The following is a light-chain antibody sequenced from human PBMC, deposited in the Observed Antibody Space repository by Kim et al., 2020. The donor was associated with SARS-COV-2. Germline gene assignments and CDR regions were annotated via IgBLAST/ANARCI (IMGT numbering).Light chain of an antibody. Sequence: APVESTATISSAGKRVINNYLAWYQQKPGQVPRVLIYAASSLDTGIPARFSGSGSGTDFTLTISSLQPEDVAAYYCQQYNSSPLTFGQGTKVDIK. CDR2: AAS. CDR1: RVINNY. CDR3: QQYNSSPLT. V-gene: IGKV1-27*01. J-gene: IGKJ1*01.